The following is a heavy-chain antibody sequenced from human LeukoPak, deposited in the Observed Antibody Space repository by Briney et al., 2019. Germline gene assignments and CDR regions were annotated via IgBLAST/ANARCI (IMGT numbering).Heavy chain of an antibody. CDR3: AREGVGYIVATMTYYYYYYMDV. D-gene: IGHD5-12*01. CDR2: INPSDGST. V-gene: IGHV1-46*01. CDR1: GYTFTSYY. J-gene: IGHJ6*03. Sequence: GASVKVSCKASGYTFTSYYIHLVRQAPGQGFEWMAIINPSDGSTTNSQKFQGRVTMTRDTSISTAYMELSRLRSDDTAVYYCAREGVGYIVATMTYYYYYYMDVWGKGTTVTVSS.